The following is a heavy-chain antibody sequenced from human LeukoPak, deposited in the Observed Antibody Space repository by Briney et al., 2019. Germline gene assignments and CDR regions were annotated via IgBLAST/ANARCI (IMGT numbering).Heavy chain of an antibody. Sequence: ASVKVSCKASGYTFTSYDINWVRQATGQGLEWMGWMNPNSGNTGYAQKFQGRVTMTRNTSISTAYMELSSLRSEDTAVYYCARGPPLHYYDSSGYYYGYYFDYWGQGTLVTVSS. J-gene: IGHJ4*02. CDR1: GYTFTSYD. D-gene: IGHD3-22*01. V-gene: IGHV1-8*01. CDR2: MNPNSGNT. CDR3: ARGPPLHYYDSSGYYYGYYFDY.